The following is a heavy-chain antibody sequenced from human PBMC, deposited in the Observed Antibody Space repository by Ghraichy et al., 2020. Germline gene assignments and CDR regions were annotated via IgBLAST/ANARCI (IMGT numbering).Heavy chain of an antibody. CDR3: ARVVGVASEDYYYYNMDV. J-gene: IGHJ6*02. CDR2: INPDGSEK. D-gene: IGHD2-15*01. CDR1: GFTFSTYW. Sequence: GESLYISCAASGFTFSTYWMTWVRQAPGKGLEWVANINPDGSEKYYVDSVKGRFTMSRDNAKNSLYLQMNSLRGEDTAVYYCARVVGVASEDYYYYNMDVWGQGTTVTVSS. V-gene: IGHV3-7*04.